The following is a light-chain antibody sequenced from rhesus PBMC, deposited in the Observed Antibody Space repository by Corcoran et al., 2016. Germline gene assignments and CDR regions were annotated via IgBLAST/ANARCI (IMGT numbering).Light chain of an antibody. Sequence: EIVLTQSPATLSLSPGERVTLSCRASQSVSSSLAWYQQKPGQAPRLLISDASSRATGIPDRFSGSGSGTDFTLTISSLEPEDVGVYDCQQYSYWPHLTFGGGTKVELK. CDR1: QSVSSS. J-gene: IGKJ4*01. CDR3: QQYSYWPHLT. V-gene: IGKV3-35*01. CDR2: DAS.